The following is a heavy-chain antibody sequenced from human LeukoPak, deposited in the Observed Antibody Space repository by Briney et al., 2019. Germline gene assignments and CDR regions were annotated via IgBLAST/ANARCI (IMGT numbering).Heavy chain of an antibody. J-gene: IGHJ4*02. V-gene: IGHV4-59*01. CDR3: ARDNSALDY. CDR2: IYYSGST. Sequence: SETLSLTCTVSGGSISSYYWSWIRQPPGKGLEWIGNIYYSGSTNYNPSLKSRLSISVDRSKNQFSLKLKSVTAADTAVYYCARDNSALDYWGQGTLVTVSS. CDR1: GGSISSYY. D-gene: IGHD2-21*01.